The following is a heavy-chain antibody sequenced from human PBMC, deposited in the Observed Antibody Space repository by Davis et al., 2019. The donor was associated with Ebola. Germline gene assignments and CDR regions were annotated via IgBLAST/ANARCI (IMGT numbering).Heavy chain of an antibody. CDR1: GGSVSNWY. D-gene: IGHD2-2*01. CDR3: GGYCSSTSCYPNGNWFDP. J-gene: IGHJ5*02. V-gene: IGHV4-59*08. Sequence: MPSETLSLTCTVSGGSVSNWYWSWIRQAPGKGLEWIGYIYFNGNIDYNPSLKSRASISVDTSQNQFSLKLSSVTAADTAVYYCGGYCSSTSCYPNGNWFDPWGQGTLVTVSS. CDR2: IYFNGNI.